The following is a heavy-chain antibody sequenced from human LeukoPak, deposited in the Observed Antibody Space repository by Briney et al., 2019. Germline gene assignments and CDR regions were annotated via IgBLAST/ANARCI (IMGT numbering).Heavy chain of an antibody. J-gene: IGHJ6*03. CDR3: ARGFTIFGVAPYSYYMDV. Sequence: ASVKVSCKASGYTFTSYDINWVRQATGQGLEWMGWMNPNSGNTGYAQKFQGRVTITRNTSISTAYMELSSLRSEDTAVYYCARGFTIFGVAPYSYYMDVWGKGTTVTVSS. CDR2: MNPNSGNT. D-gene: IGHD3-3*01. CDR1: GYTFTSYD. V-gene: IGHV1-8*03.